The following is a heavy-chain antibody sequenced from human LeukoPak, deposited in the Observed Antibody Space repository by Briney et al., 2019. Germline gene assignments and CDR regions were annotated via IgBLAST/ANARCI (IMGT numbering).Heavy chain of an antibody. CDR3: ARTYGYCTNGVCFTHFDS. Sequence: PGGSLRLSCAASGFTFSSYWMTWVRQAPGKGLEWVANIEQDGSEKYYVDSVKGRFTISRDNAKNSLYLQMNSLRAEDTAVYYCARTYGYCTNGVCFTHFDSWGQGTLVTVSS. J-gene: IGHJ4*02. V-gene: IGHV3-7*03. CDR2: IEQDGSEK. CDR1: GFTFSSYW. D-gene: IGHD2-8*01.